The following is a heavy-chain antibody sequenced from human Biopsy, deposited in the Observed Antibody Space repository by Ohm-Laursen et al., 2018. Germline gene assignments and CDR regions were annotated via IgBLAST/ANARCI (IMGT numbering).Heavy chain of an antibody. J-gene: IGHJ4*02. CDR3: ARLSTLFGVADFTDD. D-gene: IGHD3-3*01. CDR1: GGSLSGYY. CDR2: INHRGFT. V-gene: IGHV4-34*01. Sequence: SETLSLTCAVYGGSLSGYYWNWIRQSPGKGLEWIGEINHRGFTSNNPSLKSRVTISVDTSKNQFSLKLGSVTAADTAVYYCARLSTLFGVADFTDDWGQGTLVTVSS.